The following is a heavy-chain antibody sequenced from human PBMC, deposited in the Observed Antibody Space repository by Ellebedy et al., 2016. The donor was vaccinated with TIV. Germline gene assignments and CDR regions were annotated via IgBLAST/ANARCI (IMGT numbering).Heavy chain of an antibody. D-gene: IGHD3-22*01. J-gene: IGHJ5*02. CDR2: ISAYNGNT. CDR1: GYTFTSYG. CDR3: ARGSVYDSSGYYYGGRSDA. Sequence: AASVKVSCKASGYTFTSYGISWVRQAPGQGLEWMGWISAYNGNTNYAQKFQGRVTMTEDTSTDTAYMELSSLRSEDTAVYSCARGSVYDSSGYYYGGRSDAWGQGSLVTVSS. V-gene: IGHV1-18*01.